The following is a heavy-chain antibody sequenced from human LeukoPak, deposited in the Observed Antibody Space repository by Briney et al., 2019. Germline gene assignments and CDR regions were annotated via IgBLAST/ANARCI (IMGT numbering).Heavy chain of an antibody. CDR2: IYSGGST. CDR3: ASSGDYYDGSGFDY. Sequence: GGSLRLSCAASGFTVSSNYMSWVRQAPGKGLEWVSVIYSGGSTYYADSVKGRFTISRDNSKNTLYLQMNSLRAEDTAVYYCASSGDYYDGSGFDYWGQGTLVTVYS. CDR1: GFTVSSNY. J-gene: IGHJ4*02. D-gene: IGHD3-22*01. V-gene: IGHV3-53*01.